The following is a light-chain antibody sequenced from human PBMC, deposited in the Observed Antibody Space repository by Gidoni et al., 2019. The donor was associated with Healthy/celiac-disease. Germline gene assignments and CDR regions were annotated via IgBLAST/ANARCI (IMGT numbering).Light chain of an antibody. CDR3: QQYYNWPQT. CDR2: GAS. CDR1: QSVSSN. J-gene: IGKJ2*01. Sequence: ASQSVSSNLAWYQQKPGQAPRLLIYGASTRATGVPARFSGSGSGTEFTLTISSLQSEDFAVYYCQQYYNWPQTFGQXTKLEIK. V-gene: IGKV3-15*01.